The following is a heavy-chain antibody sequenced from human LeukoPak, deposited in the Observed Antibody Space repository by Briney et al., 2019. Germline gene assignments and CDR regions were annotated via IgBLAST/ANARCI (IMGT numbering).Heavy chain of an antibody. CDR3: ARAPNYYDSSGYYTYYFDY. V-gene: IGHV3-33*01. Sequence: PGGSLRLSCAASGFTFSSYGMHWVRQAPGKGLEWVAVIWYDGSNKYYADSVRGRFTISRDNSKNTLYLQMNSLRAEDTAVYYCARAPNYYDSSGYYTYYFDYWGQGTLVTVSS. D-gene: IGHD3-22*01. CDR2: IWYDGSNK. J-gene: IGHJ4*02. CDR1: GFTFSSYG.